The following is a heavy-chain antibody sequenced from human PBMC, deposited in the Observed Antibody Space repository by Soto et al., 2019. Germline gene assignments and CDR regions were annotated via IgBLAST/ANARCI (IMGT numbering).Heavy chain of an antibody. Sequence: SVKVTCTDSGYAYASSGISWVRQAPGQGLEWMGWISAYNGNTNYAQKLQGRVTMTTDTSTSTAYMELRSLRSDDTAVYYCARDWAAAGPLDYWGQGTLVTVSS. V-gene: IGHV1-18*01. CDR3: ARDWAAAGPLDY. CDR1: GYAYASSG. CDR2: ISAYNGNT. J-gene: IGHJ4*02. D-gene: IGHD6-13*01.